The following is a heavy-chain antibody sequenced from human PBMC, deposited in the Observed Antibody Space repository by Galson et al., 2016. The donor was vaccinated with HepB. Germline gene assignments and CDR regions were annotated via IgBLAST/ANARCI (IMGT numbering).Heavy chain of an antibody. V-gene: IGHV1-2*06. D-gene: IGHD2-2*02. J-gene: IGHJ6*02. CDR1: GYTFSDYY. CDR3: ARVPRPMGADAAILIVSAYYHYGMDV. CDR2: INPNSGGT. Sequence: SVKVSCKASGYTFSDYYIHWVRQAPGQGLEWMGRINPNSGGTKFAQKFQGRVTMTRDTSISTAYMELSRLRSDDTAMYYGARVPRPMGADAAILIVSAYYHYGMDVWGQGTTVTVSS.